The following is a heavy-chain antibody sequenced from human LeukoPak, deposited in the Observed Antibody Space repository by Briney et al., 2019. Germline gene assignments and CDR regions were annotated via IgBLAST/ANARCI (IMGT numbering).Heavy chain of an antibody. Sequence: GGSLRLSCAASGFTFSNSWMHWVRQAPGKGLVWVSIIKSDGSTIYADSVKGRFTISRDNAKSTIYLQMNSLRAEDTAVYYCARDYYYSVDYWGQGTLVTVSS. D-gene: IGHD3-22*01. J-gene: IGHJ4*02. CDR1: GFTFSNSW. CDR2: IKSDGST. CDR3: ARDYYYSVDY. V-gene: IGHV3-74*01.